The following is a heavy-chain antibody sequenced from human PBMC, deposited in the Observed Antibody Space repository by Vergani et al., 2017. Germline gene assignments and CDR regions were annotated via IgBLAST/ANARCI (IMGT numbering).Heavy chain of an antibody. Sequence: QVQLVQSGAEVKKPGASVKVSCKASGYTFTSYYMHWVRQAPGQGLEWMGIINPSGGSTSYAQKFQGRVTMTRDTSTSTVYMELSSLRSEDTAGYYCARDLTYYDYVWGSYARAIVSGVAFDIWGQGTMVTVSS. CDR2: INPSGGST. V-gene: IGHV1-46*01. J-gene: IGHJ3*02. CDR3: ARDLTYYDYVWGSYARAIVSGVAFDI. CDR1: GYTFTSYY. D-gene: IGHD3-16*01.